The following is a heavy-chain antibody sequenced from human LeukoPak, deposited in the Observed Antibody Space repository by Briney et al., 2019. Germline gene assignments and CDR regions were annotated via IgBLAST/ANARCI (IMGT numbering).Heavy chain of an antibody. D-gene: IGHD5-18*01. CDR1: GFTFSSYW. CDR2: ISSSSSYI. V-gene: IGHV3-21*01. CDR3: AREADTAMVTIYYYYYMDV. Sequence: GGSLRLSCAVSGFTFSSYWMSWVRQAPGKGLEWVSSISSSSSYIYYADSVKGRFTISRDNAKNSLYLQMNSLRAEDTAVCYCAREADTAMVTIYYYYYMDVWGKGTTVTVSS. J-gene: IGHJ6*03.